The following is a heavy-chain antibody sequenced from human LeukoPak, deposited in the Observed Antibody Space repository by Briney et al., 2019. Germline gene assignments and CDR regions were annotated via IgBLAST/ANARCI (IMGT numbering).Heavy chain of an antibody. CDR1: GFTVSSNY. CDR2: IYSGGST. D-gene: IGHD3-22*01. CDR3: ARGDYYDSKDY. J-gene: IGHJ4*02. Sequence: GGSLRLSCAASGFTVSSNYMSWVRQAPGKGLEWVSVIYSGGSTYYADSVKGRFTISRDNSKNTLYLQMNSLRAEDTAVYYCARGDYYDSKDYWGQGTLVTVSS. V-gene: IGHV3-66*01.